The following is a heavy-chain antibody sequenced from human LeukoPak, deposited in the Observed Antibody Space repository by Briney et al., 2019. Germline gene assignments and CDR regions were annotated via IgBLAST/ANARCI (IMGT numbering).Heavy chain of an antibody. V-gene: IGHV3-23*01. CDR3: AKSGLSRFDY. CDR1: GFTFSSYA. D-gene: IGHD4/OR15-4a*01. Sequence: GGSLRLSCAASGFTFSSYAMSWVRQSPGKGLEWVSAFSGSGGSTYYADSVKGRFTISRDNSKNTLCLQMNSLRAEDTAVYYCAKSGLSRFDYWGQGTLVTVSS. J-gene: IGHJ4*02. CDR2: FSGSGGST.